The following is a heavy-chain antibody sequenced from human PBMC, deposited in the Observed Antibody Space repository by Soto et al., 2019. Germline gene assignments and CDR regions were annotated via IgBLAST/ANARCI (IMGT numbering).Heavy chain of an antibody. CDR3: ARHYYGSGSYYRDIYYYGMDV. Sequence: SEALSLTCTVSGGSISSSSYYWGWIRQPPGKGLEWIGSIYYSGSTYYNPSLKSRVTISVDTSKNQFSLKLSSVTAADTAVYYCARHYYGSGSYYRDIYYYGMDVWGQGTTVTVSS. V-gene: IGHV4-39*01. CDR2: IYYSGST. J-gene: IGHJ6*02. CDR1: GGSISSSSYY. D-gene: IGHD3-10*01.